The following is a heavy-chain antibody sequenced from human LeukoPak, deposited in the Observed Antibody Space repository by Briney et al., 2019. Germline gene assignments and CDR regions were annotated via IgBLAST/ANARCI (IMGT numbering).Heavy chain of an antibody. D-gene: IGHD3-3*01. V-gene: IGHV3-7*01. CDR2: IKEDGSEK. Sequence: PGGSLRLSCAASGFTVSTNYMSWVRQAPGKGLEWVANIKEDGSEKYYVDSVKGRFTISRDNAKKSLYLQMNSLRAEDTAVYYCARDLTGDYDFWSGYYLRLGMDVWGQGTTVTVSS. CDR1: GFTVSTNY. J-gene: IGHJ6*02. CDR3: ARDLTGDYDFWSGYYLRLGMDV.